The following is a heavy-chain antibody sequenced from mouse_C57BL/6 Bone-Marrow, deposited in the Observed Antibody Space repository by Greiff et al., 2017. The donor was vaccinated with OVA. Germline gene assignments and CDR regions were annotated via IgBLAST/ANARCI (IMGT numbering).Heavy chain of an antibody. CDR3: AREIYYYGSSYVEKNY. Sequence: QVQLQQPGAELVKPGASVKMSCKASGYTFTSYWITWVKQRPGQGLEWIGDIYPGSGSTNYNEKFKSKATLTVDTSSSTAYMQLSSLTSEDSAVYYCAREIYYYGSSYVEKNYWGQGTTLTVSS. J-gene: IGHJ2*01. V-gene: IGHV1-55*01. CDR1: GYTFTSYW. CDR2: IYPGSGST. D-gene: IGHD1-1*01.